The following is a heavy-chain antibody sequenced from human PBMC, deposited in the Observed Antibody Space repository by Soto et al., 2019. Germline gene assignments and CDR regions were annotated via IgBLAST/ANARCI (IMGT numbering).Heavy chain of an antibody. V-gene: IGHV4-61*01. Sequence: SETLSLTCTVSGASVSSGNYYWSWIRQPPGKGLECIGYISYSGSTNYNPSLKSRVTISIDTSKNQFSLKLSSVTAADTAVYYRARGSGSYYAYWGQGTLVTVSS. CDR2: ISYSGST. D-gene: IGHD1-26*01. J-gene: IGHJ4*02. CDR1: GASVSSGNYY. CDR3: ARGSGSYYAY.